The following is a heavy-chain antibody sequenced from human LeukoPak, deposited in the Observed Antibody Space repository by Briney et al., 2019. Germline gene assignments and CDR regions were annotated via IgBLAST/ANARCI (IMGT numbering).Heavy chain of an antibody. J-gene: IGHJ6*02. CDR1: GFTFSDYS. V-gene: IGHV3-30*03. Sequence: GGSLRLSCAASGFTFSDYSMNWVRQAPGKGLEWVAVISYDGSNKYYADSVKGRFTISRDNSKNTLYLQMNSLRAEDTAVYYCARAGYCSSTSCYRDYYYYYGMDVWGQGTTVTVSS. D-gene: IGHD2-2*02. CDR3: ARAGYCSSTSCYRDYYYYYGMDV. CDR2: ISYDGSNK.